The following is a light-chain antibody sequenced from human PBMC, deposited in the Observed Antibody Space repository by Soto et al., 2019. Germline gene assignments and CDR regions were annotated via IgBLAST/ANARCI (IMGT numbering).Light chain of an antibody. J-gene: IGLJ1*01. CDR2: EVN. V-gene: IGLV2-8*01. CDR1: SSDVGGYNY. CDR3: SSYAGSNIL. Sequence: QSALSQPAAASGSPGESVTISCTGTSSDVGGYNYVSWYQQHPGKAPKLMIYEVNKRPSGVPDRFSASKSGNTASLTVSWLQAEDEADYYCSSYAGSNILFGTGTKVTVL.